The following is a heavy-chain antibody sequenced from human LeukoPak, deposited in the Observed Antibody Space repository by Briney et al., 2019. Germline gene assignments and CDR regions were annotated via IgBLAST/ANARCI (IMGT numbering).Heavy chain of an antibody. CDR3: TKKERGFGDSVSDY. V-gene: IGHV3-23*01. CDR2: ISAGGGST. Sequence: GGSLRLSCAASGYTFSSYAMSWVRQAPGKGLEWISVISAGGGSTYYADSVRGRFTISRDNSKSTLFLQMNSLRAEDTAIYYCTKKERGFGDSVSDYWGQGTLVTVSS. CDR1: GYTFSSYA. D-gene: IGHD4-17*01. J-gene: IGHJ4*02.